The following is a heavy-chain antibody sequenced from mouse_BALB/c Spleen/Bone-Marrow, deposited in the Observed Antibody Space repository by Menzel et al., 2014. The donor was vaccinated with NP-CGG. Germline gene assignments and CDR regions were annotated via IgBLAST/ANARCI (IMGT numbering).Heavy chain of an antibody. J-gene: IGHJ2*02. V-gene: IGHV1-39*01. CDR3: AKSYNSFVS. CDR2: VDPYYGAT. Sequence: EVQLQQSGPELEKPGASVKISCKASGYSFTGYNMNWVKQSDGQSLEWIGNVDPYYGATTYNQKFKGKATLTVDKSSSPAYRKLESLTPGDSPGYYFAKSYNSFVSGGQGTSLTVSS. CDR1: GYSFTGYN.